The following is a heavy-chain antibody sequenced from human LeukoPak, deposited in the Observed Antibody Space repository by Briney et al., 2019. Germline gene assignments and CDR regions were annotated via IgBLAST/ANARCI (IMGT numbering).Heavy chain of an antibody. J-gene: IGHJ4*02. CDR3: ASGGYNWNRLDY. D-gene: IGHD1-20*01. CDR1: GLPFSSCF. Sequence: GSLLLSCAASGLPFSSCFMAWVRRPPGKGLEWVANIKPDGSEKYYMDSVKGRFTISRDNAKNSVYLQMNSLRAEDTAVYYCASGGYNWNRLDYWGQGTLVTVSS. CDR2: IKPDGSEK. V-gene: IGHV3-7*01.